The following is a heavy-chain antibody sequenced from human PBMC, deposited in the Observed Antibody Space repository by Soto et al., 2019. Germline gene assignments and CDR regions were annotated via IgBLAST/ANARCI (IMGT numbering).Heavy chain of an antibody. V-gene: IGHV4-59*01. CDR2: IYYSGST. Sequence: PSETLSLTCTVSGGSISSYYWSWIRQPPGKGLEWIGYIYYSGSTYYNPSLKSRATISVDTSKNQFSLKLSSVTAADTAVYYCARDSPKYSSGWYFDYWGQGTLVTVSS. CDR1: GGSISSYY. D-gene: IGHD6-19*01. CDR3: ARDSPKYSSGWYFDY. J-gene: IGHJ4*02.